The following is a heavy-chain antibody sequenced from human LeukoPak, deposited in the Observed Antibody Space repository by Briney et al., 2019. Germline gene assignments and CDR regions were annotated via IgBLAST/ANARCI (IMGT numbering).Heavy chain of an antibody. CDR3: AREGSSGWLDY. V-gene: IGHV3-53*01. J-gene: IGHJ4*02. CDR2: IYSGGST. CDR1: GFTFSDYY. Sequence: GGSLRLSCAASGFTFSDYYMSWVRQAPGKGLEWVSVIYSGGSTYYADSVKGRFTISRDNSKNTLYLQMNSLRAEDTAVYYCAREGSSGWLDYWGQGTLVTVSS. D-gene: IGHD6-19*01.